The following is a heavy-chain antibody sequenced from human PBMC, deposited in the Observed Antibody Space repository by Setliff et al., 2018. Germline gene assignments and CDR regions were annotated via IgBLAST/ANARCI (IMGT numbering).Heavy chain of an antibody. V-gene: IGHV4-39*01. D-gene: IGHD2-2*01. CDR1: GGSISSISYY. CDR3: ASCRYQVPYDY. J-gene: IGHJ4*02. CDR2: VYDSGTT. Sequence: SETLSLTCTVPGGSISSISYYWGWIRQPPGKGLEWIGTVYDSGTTYYNPSLKSRVTMFVDTSKNQFSLNLNSVTAADTGVYYCASCRYQVPYDYWGQGILVTVSS.